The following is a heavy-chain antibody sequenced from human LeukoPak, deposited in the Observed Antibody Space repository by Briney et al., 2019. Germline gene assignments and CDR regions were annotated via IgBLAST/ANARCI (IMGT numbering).Heavy chain of an antibody. CDR3: ARFPTVHGLFPFDI. D-gene: IGHD1-1*01. V-gene: IGHV4-61*01. J-gene: IGHJ3*02. Sequence: PSETLSLTCTVSGGSISSSSYYWSWIRQPPGKGLEWIGYIYYSGSTNYNPSLKSRVTISVDTSKNQFSLKLSSVTAADTAVYYCARFPTVHGLFPFDIWGQGTMVTVSS. CDR2: IYYSGST. CDR1: GGSISSSSYY.